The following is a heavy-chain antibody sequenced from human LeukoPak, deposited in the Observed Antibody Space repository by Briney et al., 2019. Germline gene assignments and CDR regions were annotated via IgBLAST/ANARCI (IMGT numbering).Heavy chain of an antibody. J-gene: IGHJ4*02. CDR1: GGSISSYY. Sequence: SETLSLTCTVSGGSISSYYWSWIRQPPGKGLEWIGYIYYSGYTNYNPSLKSRVTISVDTSKNQFSLKMRSVTAADTAVYYCARNLIPEQLVLNFWGQGTLVTVSS. CDR2: IYYSGYT. D-gene: IGHD6-13*01. V-gene: IGHV4-59*12. CDR3: ARNLIPEQLVLNF.